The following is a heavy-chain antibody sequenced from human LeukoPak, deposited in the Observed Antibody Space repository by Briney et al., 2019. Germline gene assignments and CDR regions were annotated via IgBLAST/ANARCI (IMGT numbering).Heavy chain of an antibody. CDR2: IYYSGST. D-gene: IGHD3-16*01. CDR1: GGSISSSSYY. J-gene: IGHJ4*02. Sequence: SETLSLTCTVSGGSISSSSYYWSWIRQPPGKGLEWIGYIYYSGSTNYNPSLKSRVTISVDTSKNQFSLKLSSVTAADTAVYYCARHWGYLNFDYWGQGTLVTVSS. CDR3: ARHWGYLNFDY. V-gene: IGHV4-61*05.